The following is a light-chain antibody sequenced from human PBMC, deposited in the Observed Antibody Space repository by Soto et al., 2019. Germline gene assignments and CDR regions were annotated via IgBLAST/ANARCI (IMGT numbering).Light chain of an antibody. Sequence: AIPMTQSPYSLSASVGDRVTITCRASQDIGNALGWYQQKPGRAPKILIYAASSLQSGVPSRFSGSGSGTDFTLTISSLQSEDFATYYCQQHSNLPLTFGQGTNLRVK. J-gene: IGKJ2*01. CDR2: AAS. CDR3: QQHSNLPLT. CDR1: QDIGNA. V-gene: IGKV1-6*01.